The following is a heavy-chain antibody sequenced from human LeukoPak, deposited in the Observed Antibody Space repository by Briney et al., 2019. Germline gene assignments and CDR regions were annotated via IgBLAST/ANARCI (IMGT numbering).Heavy chain of an antibody. CDR1: GYTFIGYY. CDR3: ARGRTTYGGDDY. V-gene: IGHV1-2*02. Sequence: ASVKVSCKASGYTFIGYYIHWVRQAPGQGLEWMGWIHPNSGDKNYPQMSQGRVPMTRDTSTSTAYMELPRLTFDDTAFFYCARGRTTYGGDDYGGQGTLVTLPS. CDR2: IHPNSGDK. J-gene: IGHJ4*02. D-gene: IGHD4-23*01.